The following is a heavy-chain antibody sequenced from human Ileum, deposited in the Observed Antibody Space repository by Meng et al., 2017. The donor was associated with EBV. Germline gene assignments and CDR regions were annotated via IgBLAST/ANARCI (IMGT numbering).Heavy chain of an antibody. D-gene: IGHD3-10*01. CDR3: ARTYYGSYGFDY. Sequence: QVPLVDSGLEWKRPWALVKLPCKASGDRVTACGISWGRQAPGQGPEWMGLSTTYHGDTKYAQKFQGRVTMTRETSTNTAYMELTSLRSDDTAVYYCARTYYGSYGFDYWGQGTLVTVSS. V-gene: IGHV1-18*01. CDR1: GDRVTACG. J-gene: IGHJ4*02. CDR2: STTYHGDT.